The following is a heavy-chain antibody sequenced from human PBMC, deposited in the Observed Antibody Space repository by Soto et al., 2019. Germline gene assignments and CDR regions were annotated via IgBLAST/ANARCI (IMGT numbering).Heavy chain of an antibody. CDR3: VRDNYGGTFDY. V-gene: IGHV4-61*01. CDR1: GGSVSSGSYY. CDR2: IYYSGST. D-gene: IGHD4-17*01. J-gene: IGHJ4*02. Sequence: SETLSLTCTFSGGSVSSGSYYWSWIRQPPGKGLEWIGYIYYSGSTNYNPSLKSRVTISVDTSKNQFSLKLSSVTAADTAVYYCVRDNYGGTFDYWGQGTLVTVSS.